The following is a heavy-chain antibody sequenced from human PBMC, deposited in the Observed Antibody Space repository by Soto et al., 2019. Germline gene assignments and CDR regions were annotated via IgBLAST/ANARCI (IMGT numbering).Heavy chain of an antibody. V-gene: IGHV3-23*01. D-gene: IGHD4-4*01. CDR3: VKPPVITASYYYYDMDV. CDR2: ISGSGIST. CDR1: GFTFITYP. Sequence: PWGSLRLSCAASGFTFITYPIIFFRHSPFKWLEWVSGISGSGISTYYTDSVKGRFTISRDNSKNTVFLQMNSLRDEDTAVYYCVKPPVITASYYYYDMDVWGQGTTVTVSS. J-gene: IGHJ6*02.